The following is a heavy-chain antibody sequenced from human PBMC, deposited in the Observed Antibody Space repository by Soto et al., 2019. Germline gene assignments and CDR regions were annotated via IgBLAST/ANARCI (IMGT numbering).Heavy chain of an antibody. CDR3: ARQDCSGHFCYPLGFGP. D-gene: IGHD2-15*01. Sequence: SETLSLTCPVTGASISSGGYFWTWIRQHPWKGLEWIGYISYSGSTNYNPSLKSRVTISVGTSKNQYSLNLSSVTAADTAVYYCARQDCSGHFCYPLGFGPWGQGTLVTVSS. V-gene: IGHV4-31*03. CDR1: GASISSGGYF. CDR2: ISYSGST. J-gene: IGHJ5*02.